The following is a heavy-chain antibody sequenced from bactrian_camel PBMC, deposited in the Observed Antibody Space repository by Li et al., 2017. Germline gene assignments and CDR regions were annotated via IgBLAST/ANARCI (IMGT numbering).Heavy chain of an antibody. J-gene: IGHJ6*01. D-gene: IGHD3*01. Sequence: QVQLVESGGGSVQAGGSLRLSCVFSGDTSDSNCMGWFRQAPGKDREGIASIDTSDFATYADSVKGRFTISHDNAKNTLYLEMSSLKPEDTAMYYCAADDRWELCMGKTVENGYSGFGYWGQGTQVTVS. CDR3: AADDRWELCMGKTVENGYSGFGY. V-gene: IGHV3S53*01. CDR1: GDTSDSNC. CDR2: IDTSDFA.